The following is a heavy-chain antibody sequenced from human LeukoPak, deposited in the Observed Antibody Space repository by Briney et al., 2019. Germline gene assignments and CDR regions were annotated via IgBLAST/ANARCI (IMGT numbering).Heavy chain of an antibody. J-gene: IGHJ3*02. D-gene: IGHD3-9*01. Sequence: SETLSPTCTVSGGSISSYYWSWIRQPPGKGLEWIGYIYYSGSTNYNPSLKSRVTISVDTSKNQFSLKLSSVTAADTAVYYCARPDNYDILTGYYWEGAFDIWGQGTMVTVSS. CDR2: IYYSGST. V-gene: IGHV4-59*08. CDR3: ARPDNYDILTGYYWEGAFDI. CDR1: GGSISSYY.